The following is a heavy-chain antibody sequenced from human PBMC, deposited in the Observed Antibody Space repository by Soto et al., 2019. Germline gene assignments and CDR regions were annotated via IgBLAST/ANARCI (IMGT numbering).Heavy chain of an antibody. V-gene: IGHV3-21*01. CDR3: AREYEGMDY. D-gene: IGHD1-20*01. CDR2: ISSSSNYI. Sequence: HGGNLRLSCAASGFTFSTYTMNWVRQAPGKGLESVSSISSSSNYINYADSLKSRFTISRHNAKNSLFLQMDSLRAEDTAVYYCAREYEGMDYKSQGTWVIVSS. CDR1: GFTFSTYT. J-gene: IGHJ4*02.